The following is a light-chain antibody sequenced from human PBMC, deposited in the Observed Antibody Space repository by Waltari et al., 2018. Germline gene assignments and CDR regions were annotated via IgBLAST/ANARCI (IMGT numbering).Light chain of an antibody. CDR1: HSVCRA. V-gene: IGKV3-20*01. J-gene: IGKJ1*01. CDR2: GAS. Sequence: EIVLTQSPVTLSLSPGERATLPCRPRHSVCRALAWYQQKPGQAPRLLIYGASGRATGIPDRVSGSGSGTDFSLTISRLEPEDFAVYYCQHYVSLPVTFGQGTKVEIK. CDR3: QHYVSLPVT.